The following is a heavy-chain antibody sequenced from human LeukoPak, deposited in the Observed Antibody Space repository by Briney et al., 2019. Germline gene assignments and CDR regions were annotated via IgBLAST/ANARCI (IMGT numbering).Heavy chain of an antibody. D-gene: IGHD3-9*01. CDR1: GYTFTSYG. Sequence: ASVKVSCKASGYTFTSYGISWVRQAPGQGLEWMGWISAYNGNTNYAQKLQGRVTMTTDTSTSTAYMELRSLRSDDTAVYYCARRSWRYFDWLFSYYFDYWGQGTLVTVSS. CDR2: ISAYNGNT. CDR3: ARRSWRYFDWLFSYYFDY. V-gene: IGHV1-18*01. J-gene: IGHJ4*02.